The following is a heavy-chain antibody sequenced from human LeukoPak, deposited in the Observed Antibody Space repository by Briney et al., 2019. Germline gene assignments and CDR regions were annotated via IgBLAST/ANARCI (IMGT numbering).Heavy chain of an antibody. V-gene: IGHV4-59*01. CDR3: ARGGVYGSGGYYFDY. J-gene: IGHJ4*02. CDR2: IYYSGST. CDR1: GGSISSYY. D-gene: IGHD3-10*01. Sequence: SETLSLTCTVSGGSISSYYWSWIRQPPGKGLEWIGYIYYSGSTNYNPSLKSRVTISVDTSKNQFSLELSSVTAADTAVYYCARGGVYGSGGYYFDYWGQGTLVTVSS.